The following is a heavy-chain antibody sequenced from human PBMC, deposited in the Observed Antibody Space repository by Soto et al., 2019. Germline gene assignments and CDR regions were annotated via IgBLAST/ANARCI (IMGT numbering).Heavy chain of an antibody. J-gene: IGHJ5*02. CDR1: GASISGFY. CDR3: VRDGTKTLRDWFDP. CDR2: IYATGTT. V-gene: IGHV4-4*07. Sequence: SETLSLTCTVSGASISGFYWSWIRKSAGKGLEWIGRIYATGTTDYNPSLKSRVMMSVDTSKKQFSLKLRSVTAADTAVYYCVRDGTKTLRDWFDPWGQGTLVTVSS. D-gene: IGHD1-1*01.